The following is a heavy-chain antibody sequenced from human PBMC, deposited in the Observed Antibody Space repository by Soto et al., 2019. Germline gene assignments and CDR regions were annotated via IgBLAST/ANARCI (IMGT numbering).Heavy chain of an antibody. J-gene: IGHJ4*02. CDR3: ALMTTVTEDNDY. CDR2: INAGNGDT. D-gene: IGHD4-4*01. V-gene: IGHV1-3*01. CDR1: GYTFTSYT. Sequence: GASVKVSCKASGYTFTSYTIHWVRQAPGQRLEWMGWINAGNGDTKYSQKFQGRVTITRDTSASTAYMELSSLRSEDTAVYYCALMTTVTEDNDYWGQGTLVTVYS.